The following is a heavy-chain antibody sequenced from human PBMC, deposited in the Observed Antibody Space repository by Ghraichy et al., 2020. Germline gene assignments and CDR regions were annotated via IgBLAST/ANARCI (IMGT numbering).Heavy chain of an antibody. CDR2: ISYDGSNK. V-gene: IGHV3-30-3*01. D-gene: IGHD3-22*01. Sequence: GESLNISCAASGFTFSSYAMHWVRQAPGMGLEWVAVISYDGSNKYYADSVKGRFTISRDNSKNTLYLQMNSLRAEDTAVYYCARDSPYDSSGYTNSDYWGQGTLVTVSS. J-gene: IGHJ4*02. CDR1: GFTFSSYA. CDR3: ARDSPYDSSGYTNSDY.